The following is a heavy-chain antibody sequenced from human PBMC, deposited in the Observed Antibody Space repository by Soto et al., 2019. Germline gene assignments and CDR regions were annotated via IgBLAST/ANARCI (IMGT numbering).Heavy chain of an antibody. CDR1: GFTFSSYS. CDR2: ISSSSSYI. V-gene: IGHV3-21*01. Sequence: GGSLRLSCAASGFTFSSYSMNWFRQAPGKGLEWVSSISSSSSYIYYADSVKGRFTISRDNAKNSLYLQMNSLRAEDTAVYYCERTMVRRATRRGNKSEFDHWGQGTLVTASS. D-gene: IGHD3-10*01. CDR3: ERTMVRRATRRGNKSEFDH. J-gene: IGHJ4*02.